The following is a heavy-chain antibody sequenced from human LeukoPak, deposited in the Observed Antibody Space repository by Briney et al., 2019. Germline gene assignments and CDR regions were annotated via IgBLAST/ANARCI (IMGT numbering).Heavy chain of an antibody. V-gene: IGHV3-53*01. J-gene: IGHJ4*02. CDR1: EFTVSSNY. Sequence: PGGSLRLSCAASEFTVSSNYMSWVRQAPGKGLEWVSVIYSGGSTYYADSVKGRFTISRDNSKNTLYLQMNSLRAEDTAVYYCATCTKLERQGWEEYYFDYWGQGTLLTVSS. CDR2: IYSGGST. D-gene: IGHD1-1*01. CDR3: ATCTKLERQGWEEYYFDY.